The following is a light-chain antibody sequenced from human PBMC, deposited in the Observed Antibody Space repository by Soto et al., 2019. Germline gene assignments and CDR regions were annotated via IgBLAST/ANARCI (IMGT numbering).Light chain of an antibody. J-gene: IGKJ5*01. V-gene: IGKV1-9*01. CDR1: QGVSSF. CDR3: QQLSSYPIT. Sequence: DIQLTQSPSFLSASVGDRVTITCRASQGVSSFLAWYKKKPGKAPELLIYAASTLQSGVPSRFSGSGSGTEFTLTISSLQPEDFATYYCQQLSSYPITFGQGTRLEIK. CDR2: AAS.